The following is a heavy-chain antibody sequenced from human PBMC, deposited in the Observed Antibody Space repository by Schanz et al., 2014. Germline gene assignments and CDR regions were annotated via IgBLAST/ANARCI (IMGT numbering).Heavy chain of an antibody. Sequence: EVQLVESGGGLIQPGGSLRLSCAVSGFTVNTNYMSWVRQAPGKGLEWISSMYINSGSTQYADSVKGRFIISRDSSKNTLFRQMNSLRAEATALYFCARDVGRDGYNLAFDVWGQGTLVTVSS. CDR3: ARDVGRDGYNLAFDV. D-gene: IGHD5-12*01. CDR2: MYINSGST. V-gene: IGHV3-53*01. J-gene: IGHJ3*01. CDR1: GFTVNTNY.